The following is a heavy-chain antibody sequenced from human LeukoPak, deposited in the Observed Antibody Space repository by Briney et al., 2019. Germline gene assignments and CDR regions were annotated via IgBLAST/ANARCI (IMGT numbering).Heavy chain of an antibody. D-gene: IGHD5-12*01. V-gene: IGHV3-21*01. Sequence: GGSLRLSCAASGFTFSSYSMNWVRQAPGKGLEWVSSISSSSSYIYYADSVKGRFTISRDNAKNSLYLQMNSLRAEDTAVYYRARVGRGYSGYDSGDYYYYMDVWGKGTTVTVSS. J-gene: IGHJ6*03. CDR3: ARVGRGYSGYDSGDYYYYMDV. CDR2: ISSSSSYI. CDR1: GFTFSSYS.